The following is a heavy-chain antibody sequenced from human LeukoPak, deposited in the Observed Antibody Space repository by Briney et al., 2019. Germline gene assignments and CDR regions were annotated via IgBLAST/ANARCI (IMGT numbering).Heavy chain of an antibody. J-gene: IGHJ4*02. CDR1: GFTFSTYG. Sequence: GGSLRLSCAASGFTFSTYGMSWVRQAPRKGLEWVSGISGSGGSRFYTDSVKGRFTISRDNSKNTLYLQMNSLRAEDTAVYYCAKLREWELPDLFDYWGQGTLVTVSS. V-gene: IGHV3-23*01. D-gene: IGHD1-26*01. CDR2: ISGSGGSR. CDR3: AKLREWELPDLFDY.